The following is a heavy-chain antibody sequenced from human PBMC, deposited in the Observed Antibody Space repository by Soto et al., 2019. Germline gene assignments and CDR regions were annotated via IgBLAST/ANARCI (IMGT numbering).Heavy chain of an antibody. J-gene: IGHJ4*02. V-gene: IGHV3-23*01. CDR1: GIEFSNYA. CDR2: SSASGRST. D-gene: IGHD3-9*01. CDR3: ATVGNWLDVYFAV. Sequence: GGSLRLSCVASGIEFSNYAMSWVRQAPGKGLEWVSISSASGRSTYHADSVKGRFTISRDNSKNTLYLHMTNLRAEDTAVYYCATVGNWLDVYFAVWGQGPPATAPQ.